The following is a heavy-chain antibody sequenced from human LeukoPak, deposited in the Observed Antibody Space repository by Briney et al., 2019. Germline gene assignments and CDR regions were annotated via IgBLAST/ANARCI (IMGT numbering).Heavy chain of an antibody. J-gene: IGHJ4*02. V-gene: IGHV1-2*02. CDR1: GYTFTGYY. CDR2: INPNSGGT. Sequence: ASVKVSCKASGYTFTGYYMHWVRQAPGQGLEWMGWINPNSGGTNYAQKFQGRVTITADKSTSTAYMELSSLRSEDTAVYYCARPRYCTNGVCYMRSFDYWGQGTLVTVSS. D-gene: IGHD2-8*01. CDR3: ARPRYCTNGVCYMRSFDY.